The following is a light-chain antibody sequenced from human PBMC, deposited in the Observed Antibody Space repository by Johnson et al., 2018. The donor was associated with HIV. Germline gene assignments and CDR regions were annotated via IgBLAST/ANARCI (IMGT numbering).Light chain of an antibody. V-gene: IGLV1-51*02. CDR1: SSNIGNNF. J-gene: IGLJ1*01. Sequence: QSVFTQPPSVSAAPGQKVTISCSGSSSNIGNNFVSWYQQLPGAAPKLLIYENNKRPSGIPDRFSGSKSGTSATLGITGLQTGDEADYYCGTWDSSLSAPVFGTGTKVTVL. CDR3: GTWDSSLSAPV. CDR2: ENN.